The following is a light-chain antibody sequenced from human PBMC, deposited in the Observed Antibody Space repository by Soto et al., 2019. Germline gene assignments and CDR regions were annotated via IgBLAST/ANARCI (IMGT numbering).Light chain of an antibody. CDR3: QQSSSTPQT. J-gene: IGKJ4*01. V-gene: IGKV1-39*01. Sequence: DIQMTQSPSSLSASVGDRVIITCRASQSVGTYVSWYQQKEGKAPKLLINVASTLQSGVPSRFIGSGSGTDFTLAISSLQPEDFATYYCQQSSSTPQTFGGGTKVDIK. CDR1: QSVGTY. CDR2: VAS.